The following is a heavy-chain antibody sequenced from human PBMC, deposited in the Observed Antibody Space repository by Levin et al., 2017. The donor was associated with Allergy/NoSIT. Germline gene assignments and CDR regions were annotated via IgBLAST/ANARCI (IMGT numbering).Heavy chain of an antibody. D-gene: IGHD6-19*01. Sequence: GGSLRLSCAASGFTFSSYAMHWVRQAPGKGLEWVAVISYDGSNKYYADSVKGRFTISRDNSKNTLYLQMNSLRAEDTAVYYCARDTFSSGWTLFDYWGQGTLVTVSS. V-gene: IGHV3-30*04. CDR3: ARDTFSSGWTLFDY. CDR2: ISYDGSNK. J-gene: IGHJ4*02. CDR1: GFTFSSYA.